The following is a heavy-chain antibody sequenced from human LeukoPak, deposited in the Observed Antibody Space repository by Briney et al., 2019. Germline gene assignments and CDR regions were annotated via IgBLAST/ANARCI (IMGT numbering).Heavy chain of an antibody. J-gene: IGHJ5*02. CDR2: IIPIFGTS. Sequence: SVKVSCKASGGTFSTYAISWVRQAPGQGLERMGGIIPIFGTSNYAQNFQGRVTITADESTSTAYMELSSLRSEDTAVYYCARDARHRYCSSTSCYRGWLDPWGQGTLVTVSS. V-gene: IGHV1-69*13. CDR3: ARDARHRYCSSTSCYRGWLDP. D-gene: IGHD2-2*01. CDR1: GGTFSTYA.